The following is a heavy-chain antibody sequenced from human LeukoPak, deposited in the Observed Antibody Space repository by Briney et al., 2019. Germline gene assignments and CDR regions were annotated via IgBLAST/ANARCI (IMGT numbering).Heavy chain of an antibody. CDR2: ITRDSIYT. J-gene: IGHJ4*02. D-gene: IGHD6-19*01. Sequence: GGSLRLSCAASGFTFSNYNMNWVRQTPGKGLEWVSSITRDSIYTLYADSVKGRFTISRDNAKNTLYLQMNSLRAEDTAVYYCARVTAVAGTSVGVDAWGQGILVTVS. CDR3: ARVTAVAGTSVGVDA. V-gene: IGHV3-21*01. CDR1: GFTFSNYN.